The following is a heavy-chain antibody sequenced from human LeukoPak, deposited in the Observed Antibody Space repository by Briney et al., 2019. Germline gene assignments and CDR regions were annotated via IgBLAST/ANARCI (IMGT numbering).Heavy chain of an antibody. V-gene: IGHV4-39*01. J-gene: IGHJ4*02. CDR1: GGSISSNSYY. Sequence: SETLSLTCTVSGGSISSNSYYWGWIRQPPGKGLEWIGSIYYSGSTYYNPSLKSRVTISVDTSKNQFSLKLSSVTAADTAVYYCARPLWFGELFSFDYWGQGTLVTVSS. D-gene: IGHD3-10*01. CDR2: IYYSGST. CDR3: ARPLWFGELFSFDY.